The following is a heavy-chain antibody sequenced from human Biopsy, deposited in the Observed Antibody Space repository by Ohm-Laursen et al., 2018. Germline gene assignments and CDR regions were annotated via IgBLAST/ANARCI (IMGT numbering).Heavy chain of an antibody. CDR3: ARIFLVGVTPGYGMDV. CDR2: ISGNSDII. D-gene: IGHD1-26*01. CDR1: GFTFSSYA. J-gene: IGHJ6*02. Sequence: SLRLSCAASGFTFSSYAMTWFRQAPGKGLEWVSTISGNSDIIYDTDSVKGRFTISRDNAKNSLYLQMNSLRAEDKALYYCARIFLVGVTPGYGMDVWGQGTTVTVSS. V-gene: IGHV3-21*01.